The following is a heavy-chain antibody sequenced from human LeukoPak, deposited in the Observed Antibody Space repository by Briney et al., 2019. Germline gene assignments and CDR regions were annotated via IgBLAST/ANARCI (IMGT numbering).Heavy chain of an antibody. CDR1: GYTFTSYG. V-gene: IGHV1-18*01. CDR3: ARSSSSWPPYYFDYGMDV. Sequence: GASVKVSCKASGYTFTSYGISWVRQAPGQGLEWMGWISAYNGNTNYAQKLQGRVTMTTDTSTSTAYMELRSLRSDDTAVYYCARSSSSWPPYYFDYGMDVWGQGTTVTVSS. J-gene: IGHJ6*02. CDR2: ISAYNGNT. D-gene: IGHD6-13*01.